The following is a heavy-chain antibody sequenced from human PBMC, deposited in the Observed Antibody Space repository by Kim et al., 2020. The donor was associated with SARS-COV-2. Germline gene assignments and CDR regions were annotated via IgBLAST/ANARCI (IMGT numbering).Heavy chain of an antibody. D-gene: IGHD5-18*01. J-gene: IGHJ4*02. V-gene: IGHV4-39*01. CDR3: ARYVGGYSYEKGFDY. CDR1: GGSISSSSYY. Sequence: SETLSLTCTVSGGSISSSSYYWGWIRQPPGKGLEWIGSIYYSGSTYYNLSLKSRVTISVDTSKNQFSLNLSSVTAADTAVYYCARYVGGYSYEKGFDYWGQGTRETVSS. CDR2: IYYSGST.